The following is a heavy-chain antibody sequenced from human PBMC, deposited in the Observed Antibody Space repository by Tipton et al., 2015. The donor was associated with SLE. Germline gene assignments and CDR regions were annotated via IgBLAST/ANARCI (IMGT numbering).Heavy chain of an antibody. J-gene: IGHJ5*02. Sequence: SLRLSCAASGFNFNIYIMHWVRQDPGKGLEWVSSISSSSKYIYHAESLKGQFTISRDNAKNSLYLQMNSLRVEDTAVYFCAGDDYASGITWGQGTLVTVSS. D-gene: IGHD3-10*01. V-gene: IGHV3-21*03. CDR1: GFNFNIYI. CDR3: AGDDYASGIT. CDR2: ISSSSKYI.